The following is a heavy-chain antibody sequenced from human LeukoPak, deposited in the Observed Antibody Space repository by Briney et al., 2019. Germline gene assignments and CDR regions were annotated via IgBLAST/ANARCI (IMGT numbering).Heavy chain of an antibody. D-gene: IGHD3-10*01. CDR3: AKEKPVTMVRGVIIRQGFDP. J-gene: IGHJ5*02. CDR2: ISWSSGSI. Sequence: HPGRSLRLSCAASGFTFDDYAMHWVRQAPGKGLEWVSGISWSSGSIGYADSVKGRFTISRDNAKNSLYLQMNSLRAEDTALYYCAKEKPVTMVRGVIIRQGFDPWGQGTLVTVSS. V-gene: IGHV3-9*01. CDR1: GFTFDDYA.